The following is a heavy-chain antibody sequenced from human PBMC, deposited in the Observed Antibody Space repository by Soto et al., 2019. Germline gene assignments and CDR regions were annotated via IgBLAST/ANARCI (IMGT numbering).Heavy chain of an antibody. CDR3: ARSSGWRHVVGYKYGLDV. D-gene: IGHD5-18*01. Sequence: QVQLVESGGGLVKPGGSLRLSCTGSGFIFSDYMTWIRQAPGKGLEWVSYISGSGAYTEYADSVRGRFTISRDNAKNSLWLQINSLRAEDTAVYYCARSSGWRHVVGYKYGLDVWGQGTTVIVSS. J-gene: IGHJ6*02. V-gene: IGHV3-11*06. CDR2: ISGSGAYT. CDR1: GFIFSDY.